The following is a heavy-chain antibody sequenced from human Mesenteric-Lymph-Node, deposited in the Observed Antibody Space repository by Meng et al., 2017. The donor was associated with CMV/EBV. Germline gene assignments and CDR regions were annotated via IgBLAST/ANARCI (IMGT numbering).Heavy chain of an antibody. D-gene: IGHD6-19*01. J-gene: IGHJ4*02. Sequence: GESLKISCAASGFTFSSYAMSWVRQAPGKGLEWVSVIYSGGSSTYYADSVKGRFTISRDNPKNTLYLQMNSLRAEDTAVYYCANDLWGTYTSGWGNIDYWGQGTLVTVSS. V-gene: IGHV3-23*03. CDR3: ANDLWGTYTSGWGNIDY. CDR1: GFTFSSYA. CDR2: IYSGGSST.